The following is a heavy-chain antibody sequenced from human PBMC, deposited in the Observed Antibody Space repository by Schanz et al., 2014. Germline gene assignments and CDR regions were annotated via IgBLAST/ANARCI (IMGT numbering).Heavy chain of an antibody. CDR3: ARDQSPYANSSDVRYFDY. CDR2: IIPIHGII. CDR1: GGTFSTYP. V-gene: IGHV1-69*02. J-gene: IGHJ4*02. D-gene: IGHD6-6*01. Sequence: QVQLVQSGAEVKKPGSSMKVSCKASGGTFSTYPINWLRQAPGQGLEWMGRIIPIHGIINYAQRFQDRVRITADKSTSSTYMELSSLRSDDTSLCYCARDQSPYANSSDVRYFDYWGQGSLVTVSS.